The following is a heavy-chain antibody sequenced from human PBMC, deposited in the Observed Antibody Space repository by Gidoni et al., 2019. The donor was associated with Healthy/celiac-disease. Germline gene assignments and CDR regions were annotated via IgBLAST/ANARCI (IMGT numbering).Heavy chain of an antibody. CDR1: GFTFSSYW. V-gene: IGHV3-74*01. D-gene: IGHD6-19*01. Sequence: EVQLVESGGGLVQPGGSLRLSCAASGFTFSSYWMHWVRQAPGKGLVWVSRINSDGSSTSYADSVKGRFTISRDNAKNTLYLQMNSLRAEDTAVYYCARGGEQWLTDYYYYGMDVWGQGTTVTVSS. J-gene: IGHJ6*02. CDR2: INSDGSST. CDR3: ARGGEQWLTDYYYYGMDV.